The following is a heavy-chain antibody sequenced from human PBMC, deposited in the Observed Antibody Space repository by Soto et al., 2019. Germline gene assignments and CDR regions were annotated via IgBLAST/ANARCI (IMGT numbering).Heavy chain of an antibody. CDR1: GGTFSIYT. Sequence: QVQLVQSGAEVKKPGSSVKVSCKASGGTFSIYTISWVRQAPGQGLEWMGGSANSAQKFQGRLTVTADESTSTVYLELSSLTSEDTAVYFCARVRLSLFDYWGQGTLVTVSS. CDR2: SA. D-gene: IGHD3-10*01. CDR3: ARVRLSLFDY. J-gene: IGHJ4*02. V-gene: IGHV1-69*01.